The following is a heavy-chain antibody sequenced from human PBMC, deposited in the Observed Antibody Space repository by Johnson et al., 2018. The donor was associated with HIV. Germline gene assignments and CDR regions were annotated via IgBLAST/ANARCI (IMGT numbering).Heavy chain of an antibody. CDR3: ARDYHYVWGSSYGFDI. CDR2: LYSGGST. D-gene: IGHD3-16*01. CDR1: GFTVSSNY. Sequence: VQLVESGGGLVQPGGSLRLSCAASGFTVSSNYMNWVRQAPGKGLEWVSDLYSGGSTYYADFVKDRFIISRDNSKNTLYLQMNSLRAEDTAVYYCARDYHYVWGSSYGFDIWGQGTMLTVTS. V-gene: IGHV3-66*01. J-gene: IGHJ3*02.